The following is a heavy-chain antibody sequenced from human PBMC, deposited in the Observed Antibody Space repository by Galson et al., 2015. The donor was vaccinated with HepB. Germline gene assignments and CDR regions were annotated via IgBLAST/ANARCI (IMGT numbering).Heavy chain of an antibody. CDR2: FSVYNGKT. CDR3: ARNLYDYGDYADDY. J-gene: IGHJ4*02. V-gene: IGHV1-18*01. D-gene: IGHD4-17*01. Sequence: SVKVSCKASGYTFTRFGISWVRQAPGQGLEWMGWFSVYNGKTNYAQKFQGRVTMTTDTSTTTTYMALRSLRSDDTAVYYCARNLYDYGDYADDYWGQGTLVTVSS. CDR1: GYTFTRFG.